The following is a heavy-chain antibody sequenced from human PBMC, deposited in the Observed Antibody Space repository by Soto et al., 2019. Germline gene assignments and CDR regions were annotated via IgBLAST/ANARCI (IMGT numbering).Heavy chain of an antibody. J-gene: IGHJ4*02. Sequence: PGGSLRLSCAASGFTFSDYYMSWIRQAPGKGLEWVSYISSSGSTIYYADSVKGRFTISRDNAKNSLYLQMNSLRAEDTAVYYCAIDSTVTALFDYWGQGTLVTVSS. CDR1: GFTFSDYY. V-gene: IGHV3-11*01. D-gene: IGHD4-17*01. CDR3: AIDSTVTALFDY. CDR2: ISSSGSTI.